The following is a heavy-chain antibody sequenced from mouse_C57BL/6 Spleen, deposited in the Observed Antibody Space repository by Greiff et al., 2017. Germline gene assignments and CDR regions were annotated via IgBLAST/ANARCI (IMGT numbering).Heavy chain of an antibody. CDR2: IYPRSGNT. Sequence: VQLQQSGAELARPGASVKLSCKASGYTFTSYGISWVKQRTGQGLEWIGEIYPRSGNTYYNEKFKGKATLTADKSSSTAYMELRSLTTEDSAVYFCARGNGNAMDDWGQGTSVTVSS. CDR3: ARGNGNAMDD. D-gene: IGHD1-1*01. J-gene: IGHJ4*01. CDR1: GYTFTSYG. V-gene: IGHV1-81*01.